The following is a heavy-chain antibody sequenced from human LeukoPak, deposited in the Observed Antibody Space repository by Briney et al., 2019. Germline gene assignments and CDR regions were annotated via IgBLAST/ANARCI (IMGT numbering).Heavy chain of an antibody. V-gene: IGHV3-23*01. CDR1: GFTFSSYA. J-gene: IGHJ4*02. CDR2: ISGSGGST. CDR3: ARDRHDYTHYFDY. Sequence: TGGSLRLSCAASGFTFSSYALSWVRQAPGKGLEWVSAISGSGGSTYYADSVKGRFTISRDNSKNTLYLQMNSLRAEDTAVYYCARDRHDYTHYFDYWGQGTLVTVSS. D-gene: IGHD4-11*01.